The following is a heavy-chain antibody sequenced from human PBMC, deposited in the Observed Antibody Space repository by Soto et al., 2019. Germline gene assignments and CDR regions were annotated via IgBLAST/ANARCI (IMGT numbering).Heavy chain of an antibody. V-gene: IGHV4-30-2*01. Sequence: QLQLQESGSGLVKPSQTLSLTCAVSGGSISSGGYSWSWVRQPPGKGLEWIGYIYHSGNTYYNPSLKSRVTISVCRSKNQFSLKLSSVTAADTAVYYCARCCYYDSSGYYYPNWFDPWGQGTLVTVSS. CDR3: ARCCYYDSSGYYYPNWFDP. CDR1: GGSISSGGYS. J-gene: IGHJ5*02. CDR2: IYHSGNT. D-gene: IGHD3-22*01.